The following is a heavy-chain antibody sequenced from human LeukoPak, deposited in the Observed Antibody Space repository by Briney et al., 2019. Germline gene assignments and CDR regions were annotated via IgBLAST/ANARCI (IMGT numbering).Heavy chain of an antibody. D-gene: IGHD3-16*01. J-gene: IGHJ3*02. V-gene: IGHV1-2*02. CDR2: INPSSGGT. Sequence: ASVKVSCKASGYTFTGYYIHWVRQAPGQGLEWMGWINPSSGGTDYAQMFQGRVTMTRDTSSSTAYMELSRLRSDDTGVYYCARGVMPVASCDIWGQGTMVTVSS. CDR3: ARGVMPVASCDI. CDR1: GYTFTGYY.